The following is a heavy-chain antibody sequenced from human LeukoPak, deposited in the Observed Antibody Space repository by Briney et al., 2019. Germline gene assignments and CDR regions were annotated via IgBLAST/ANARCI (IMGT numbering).Heavy chain of an antibody. CDR1: GYTFTSYA. Sequence: ASVKVSCKASGYTFTSYAMNWVRQPPGQGLEWMGWINTNTGNPTYAQGFTGRFVFSLDTSVSTAYLQISSLKAEDTAVYYCARGLRNFGSGGSCYFDYWGQGTLVTVSS. J-gene: IGHJ4*02. CDR2: INTNTGNP. V-gene: IGHV7-4-1*02. CDR3: ARGLRNFGSGGSCYFDY. D-gene: IGHD2-15*01.